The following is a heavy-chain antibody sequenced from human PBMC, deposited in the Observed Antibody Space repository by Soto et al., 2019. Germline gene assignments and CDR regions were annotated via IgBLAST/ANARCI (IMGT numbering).Heavy chain of an antibody. J-gene: IGHJ5*02. CDR3: ARGGYRRTWFDP. V-gene: IGHV4-30-2*01. CDR2: IYHSGST. Sequence: SETLSLSCAVSGGSISSGGYAWSWIRQPPGKGLEWIGYIYHSGSTYYNPSLKSRVTISVDRSKNQFSLKLSSVTAADTAVYYCARGGYRRTWFDPWGQGTLVTVS. CDR1: GGSISSGGYA. D-gene: IGHD4-4*01.